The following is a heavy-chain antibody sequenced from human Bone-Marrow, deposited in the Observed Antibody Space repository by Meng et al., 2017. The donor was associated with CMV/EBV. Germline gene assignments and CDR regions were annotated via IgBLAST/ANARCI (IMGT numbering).Heavy chain of an antibody. Sequence: SETLSLTCTVSGYSISSGYYWGWIRQPPGKGLEWIGYIYYSGSTYYNPSFKSRVTISVDTSKNQFSLKLSSVTAADTAVYYCAREGRGYGFWGQGTLVTVSS. J-gene: IGHJ4*02. CDR3: AREGRGYGF. CDR2: IYYSGST. V-gene: IGHV4-38-2*02. CDR1: GYSISSGYY. D-gene: IGHD3-22*01.